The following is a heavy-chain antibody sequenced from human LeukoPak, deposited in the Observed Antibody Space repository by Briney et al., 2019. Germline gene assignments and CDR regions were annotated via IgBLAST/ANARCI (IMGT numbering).Heavy chain of an antibody. V-gene: IGHV3-74*01. D-gene: IGHD6-13*01. CDR1: GFTFSAYA. CDR2: INSDGSST. Sequence: PGGSLRLSCGASGFTFSAYAMTWVRQAPGKGLVWVSRINSDGSSTSYADSVKGRFTISRDNAKNTLYLQMNSLRAEDTAVYYCARPRIAAAGTFDYWGQGTLVTVSS. J-gene: IGHJ4*02. CDR3: ARPRIAAAGTFDY.